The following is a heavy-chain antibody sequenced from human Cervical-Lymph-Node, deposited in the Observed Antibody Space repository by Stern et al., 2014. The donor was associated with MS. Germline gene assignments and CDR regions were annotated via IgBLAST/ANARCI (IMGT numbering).Heavy chain of an antibody. CDR3: ARMMQHLAGDAFDI. CDR2: IFSNDEK. CDR1: GFSLSHVRMG. Sequence: QITLKEYGPVLVKPTETLTLTCTVSGFSLSHVRMGVSWIRQPTGKALEWLGNIFSNDEKSYTTSLKGRLTISKDISKSQVILTMTHMDPADTATYYCARMMQHLAGDAFDIWGQGTMVSVSS. V-gene: IGHV2-26*01. D-gene: IGHD6-13*01. J-gene: IGHJ3*02.